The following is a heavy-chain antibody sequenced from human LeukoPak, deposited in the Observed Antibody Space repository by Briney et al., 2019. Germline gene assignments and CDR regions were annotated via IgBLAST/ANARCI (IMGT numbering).Heavy chain of an antibody. Sequence: PGRSLRLSCAASGFTFSSYAMHWVRQAPGKGLEWVAVISYDGSNKYYADSVKGRFTISRDNSKNTLYLQMNSLRAEDTAVYYCAKDLPSYPYYFDYWGQGTLVTVSS. J-gene: IGHJ4*02. CDR3: AKDLPSYPYYFDY. V-gene: IGHV3-30*04. CDR1: GFTFSSYA. CDR2: ISYDGSNK. D-gene: IGHD1-26*01.